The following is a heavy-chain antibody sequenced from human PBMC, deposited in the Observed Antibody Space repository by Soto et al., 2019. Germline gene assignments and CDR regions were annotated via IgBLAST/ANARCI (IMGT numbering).Heavy chain of an antibody. D-gene: IGHD6-19*01. V-gene: IGHV4-59*01. CDR1: GGSISSYY. Sequence: SETLSLTFTVSGGSISSYYWSWIRQPPGKGLEWIGYIYYSGSTNYNPSLKSRVTISVDTSKNQFSLKLSSVTAADTAVYYCARGVDSSGFYYYYYMDVWGKGTTVTSP. CDR2: IYYSGST. J-gene: IGHJ6*03. CDR3: ARGVDSSGFYYYYYMDV.